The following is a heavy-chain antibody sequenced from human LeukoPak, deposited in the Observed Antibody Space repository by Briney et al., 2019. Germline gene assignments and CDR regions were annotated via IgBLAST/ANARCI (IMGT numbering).Heavy chain of an antibody. CDR3: ARDGGVAAAGSSHDAFDI. J-gene: IGHJ3*02. V-gene: IGHV1-46*01. CDR1: GYTFTGYY. CDR2: INPSGGST. Sequence: ASLKVSCKASGYTFTGYYMRWVRQAPGQGLEWMGIINPSGGSTSYAQKFQGRATMTRDTTTSTVYMELSSLRSEDTAVYYCARDGGVAAAGSSHDAFDIWGQVTMVTVSS. D-gene: IGHD6-13*01.